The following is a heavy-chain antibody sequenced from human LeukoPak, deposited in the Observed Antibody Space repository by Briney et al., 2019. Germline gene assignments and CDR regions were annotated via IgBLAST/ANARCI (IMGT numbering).Heavy chain of an antibody. CDR2: ISGSGGST. Sequence: PGGSLRLSCAASGFTFSSYAMSWVRQAPGKGLEWVSAISGSGGSTYYADSVKGRFTISRDNSKNTLYLQMNSLRREDTAMYYCARDRFPYDILTGQDYWGQGTLVTVSS. J-gene: IGHJ4*02. D-gene: IGHD3-9*01. CDR3: ARDRFPYDILTGQDY. V-gene: IGHV3-23*01. CDR1: GFTFSSYA.